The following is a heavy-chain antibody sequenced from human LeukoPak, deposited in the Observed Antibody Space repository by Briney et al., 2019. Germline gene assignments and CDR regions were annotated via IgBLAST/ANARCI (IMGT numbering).Heavy chain of an antibody. CDR1: GDSLTSGSRY. CDR3: ARCMSELDYGDYAYYYHMDV. V-gene: IGHV4-61*09. CDR2: FYSSTRT. Sequence: SETLSLTCTVSGDSLTSGSRYWSWIRQPAGKGLEWIGHFYSSTRTTYDPSLESRVTISGDTAKNQFSLKLDSVTAADTAVYFCARCMSELDYGDYAYYYHMDVWGKGTTVTVSS. J-gene: IGHJ6*04. D-gene: IGHD4-17*01.